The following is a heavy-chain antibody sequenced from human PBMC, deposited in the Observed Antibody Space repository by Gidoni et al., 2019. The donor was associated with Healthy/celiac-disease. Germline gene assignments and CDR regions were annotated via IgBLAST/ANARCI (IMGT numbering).Heavy chain of an antibody. V-gene: IGHV1-69*01. CDR3: ATDPRSY. J-gene: IGHJ4*02. CDR1: GGIFSSCA. CDR2: IIPILGTA. Sequence: QRVQCGAAVTNPGSLLNHSCKASGGIFSSCAIGWVRQAPGQGIEWMGGIIPILGTANYAQTFQGRVTNTADESTRTAYMELGRLRSEYTTVYYGATDPRSYWGQGTLVTVSS.